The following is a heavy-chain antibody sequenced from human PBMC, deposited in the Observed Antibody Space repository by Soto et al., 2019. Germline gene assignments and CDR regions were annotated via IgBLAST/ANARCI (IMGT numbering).Heavy chain of an antibody. Sequence: EVQLVESGGGLVQPGGSLRLSCAASGFTFNNYWMSWVRQAPGKGLEWVANIKQDGSEKYYVDSVKGRFTISRDNAKNSLYLQMNSLRAEDTAVYYCAKNNRYWSSTNCFVFDYWGQGTLVTVSS. CDR1: GFTFNNYW. V-gene: IGHV3-7*01. D-gene: IGHD2-2*01. CDR2: IKQDGSEK. J-gene: IGHJ4*02. CDR3: AKNNRYWSSTNCFVFDY.